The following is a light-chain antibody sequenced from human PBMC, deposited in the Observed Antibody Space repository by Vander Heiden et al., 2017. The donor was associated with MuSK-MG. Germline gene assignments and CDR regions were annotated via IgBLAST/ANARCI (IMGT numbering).Light chain of an antibody. CDR1: QSIGTW. CDR3: QQYISSSPYT. J-gene: IGKJ2*01. V-gene: IGKV1-5*03. Sequence: DIQMTQSPSTLSASVGDRVTITCRASQSIGTWLAWYQQKPGKAPKLLIYKASNLESGVPSRFSGGGSGTEFTLTISSLQPDDFATYYCQQYISSSPYTFGQGTKLEIK. CDR2: KAS.